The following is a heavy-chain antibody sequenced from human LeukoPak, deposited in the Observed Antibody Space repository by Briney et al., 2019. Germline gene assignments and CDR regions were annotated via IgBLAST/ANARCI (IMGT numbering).Heavy chain of an antibody. J-gene: IGHJ4*02. D-gene: IGHD6-13*01. Sequence: SGGSLRLSXAASGFTFNNYAMSWVRQAPGEGLEWVSTISGSGGSGSSTYYADSVKGRFTISRDNSNNTLYLQVNSLRAEDTAVYFCAKSRSSIAAAINYWGQGTLVTVSS. CDR1: GFTFNNYA. V-gene: IGHV3-23*01. CDR2: ISGSGGSGSST. CDR3: AKSRSSIAAAINY.